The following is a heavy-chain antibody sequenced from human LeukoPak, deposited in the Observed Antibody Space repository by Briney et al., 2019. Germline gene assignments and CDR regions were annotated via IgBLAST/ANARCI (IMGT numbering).Heavy chain of an antibody. J-gene: IGHJ6*02. CDR2: ISWNSGSI. CDR1: GFTFDDYA. V-gene: IGHV3-9*01. Sequence: LSGGSLRLSCAASGFTFDDYAMHWVRQAPGKGLEWVSGISWNSGSIGYADSVKGRFTISRGNAKNSLYLQMNSLRAEDTALYYCAKDISSGWYPYYYYGMDVWGQGTTVTVSS. CDR3: AKDISSGWYPYYYYGMDV. D-gene: IGHD6-19*01.